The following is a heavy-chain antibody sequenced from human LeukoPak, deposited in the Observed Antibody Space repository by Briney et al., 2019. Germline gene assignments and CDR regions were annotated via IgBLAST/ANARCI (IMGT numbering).Heavy chain of an antibody. CDR2: IKQDGSEI. D-gene: IGHD3-16*01. Sequence: GESLRLSCAASGFTFSSFWMNWVRQAPGKGLEWVANIKQDGSEIHYVGSVRGRFTISRDDAKDSLYLQMNSLRAEDTAVYYCVRDLYGGDDHWGQGTLVTVSS. CDR1: GFTFSSFW. V-gene: IGHV3-7*04. J-gene: IGHJ5*02. CDR3: VRDLYGGDDH.